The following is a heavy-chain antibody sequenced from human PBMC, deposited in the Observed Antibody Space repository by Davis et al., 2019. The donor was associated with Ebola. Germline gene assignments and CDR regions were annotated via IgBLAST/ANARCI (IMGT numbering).Heavy chain of an antibody. CDR3: ARDPPEDSSGYLDY. CDR1: GYTFTSYY. D-gene: IGHD3-22*01. J-gene: IGHJ4*02. Sequence: ASVKVSCKASGYTFTSYYIHWVRQAPGQGLQWMGIISPSGDGAAYSQKFQGRITMTKDTSTSTVYVELSSLTSEDTAVYYCARDPPEDSSGYLDYWGQGTLVTVSS. V-gene: IGHV1-46*01. CDR2: ISPSGDGA.